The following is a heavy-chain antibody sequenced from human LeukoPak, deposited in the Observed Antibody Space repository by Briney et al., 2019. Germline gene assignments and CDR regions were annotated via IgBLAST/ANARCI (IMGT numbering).Heavy chain of an antibody. J-gene: IGHJ4*02. CDR2: MNPNSGNT. CDR1: GYTFTSYY. CDR3: ARVLSRRRPTQDTFAGY. V-gene: IGHV1-8*02. Sequence: ASVKVSCKASGYTFTSYYMHWVRQATGQGLEWMGWMNPNSGNTGYAQKFQGRVTMTRNTSISTAYMELSSLRSEDTAVYYCARVLSRRRPTQDTFAGYWGQGTLVTVPS. D-gene: IGHD3-16*01.